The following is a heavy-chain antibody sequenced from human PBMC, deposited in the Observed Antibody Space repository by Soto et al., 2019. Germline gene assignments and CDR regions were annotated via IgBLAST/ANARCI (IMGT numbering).Heavy chain of an antibody. V-gene: IGHV3-30-3*01. J-gene: IGHJ4*02. CDR3: ARVYCTNGVCYSGGFDY. D-gene: IGHD2-8*01. CDR1: GFTFSSYA. CDR2: ISDDGSNK. Sequence: QVQLVESGGGVVQPGRSLRLSCAASGFTFSSYAMHWVRQAPGKGRERVAVISDDGSNKYYADSVKCRFTISRDNSKNKLYLQMISRRAEDTAVYYCARVYCTNGVCYSGGFDYWGQGTLVTVSS.